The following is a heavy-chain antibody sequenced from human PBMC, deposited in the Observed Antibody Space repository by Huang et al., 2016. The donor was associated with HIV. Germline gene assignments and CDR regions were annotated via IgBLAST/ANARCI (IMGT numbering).Heavy chain of an antibody. CDR2: IYFKGRT. CDR3: ARHREGPVAYYSGWGSHLNYMDV. J-gene: IGHJ6*03. V-gene: IGHV4-39*01. D-gene: IGHD3-10*01. Sequence: QLLLQESGPGLVKPSEALALTCAVSGGSIRSSDYHWGWIRQPPGKGLGWIGRIYFKGRTRYSPSLKSRVTLAVDTSKNLFFLILTSMTAADTAVYYCARHREGPVAYYSGWGSHLNYMDVWGRGRTVVVSS. CDR1: GGSIRSSDYH.